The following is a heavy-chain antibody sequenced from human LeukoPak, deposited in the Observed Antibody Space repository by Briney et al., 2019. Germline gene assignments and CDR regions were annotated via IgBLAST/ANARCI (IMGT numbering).Heavy chain of an antibody. CDR2: IYYTGIT. D-gene: IGHD3-10*01. J-gene: IGHJ4*02. V-gene: IGHV4-59*11. Sequence: PSETLSLTCTVSGGSISGQDWSLIRQPPGKGLEWIGYIYYTGITKYNPSLKSRVTISVDTSKNQFSLRLTSVTAADTAVYYCARVSFHYHSGNYGWYFDSWGQGTLVTVSS. CDR1: GGSISGQD. CDR3: ARVSFHYHSGNYGWYFDS.